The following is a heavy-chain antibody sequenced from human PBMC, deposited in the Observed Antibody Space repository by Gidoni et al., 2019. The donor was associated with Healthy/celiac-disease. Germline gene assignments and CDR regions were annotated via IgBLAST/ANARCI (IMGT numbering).Heavy chain of an antibody. CDR2: INPNSGGT. J-gene: IGHJ5*02. V-gene: IGHV1-2*02. Sequence: QVQLVQSGAEVKKPGASVNVSCQASGYTFPGYYMHWVLQAPGQGLEWMGWINPNSGGTNYAQKFQGRGTMTRDTSISTAYMELSRLRSDDTAVYYCARVRIGNWNYMLDPWGQGTLVTVSS. D-gene: IGHD1-7*01. CDR1: GYTFPGYY. CDR3: ARVRIGNWNYMLDP.